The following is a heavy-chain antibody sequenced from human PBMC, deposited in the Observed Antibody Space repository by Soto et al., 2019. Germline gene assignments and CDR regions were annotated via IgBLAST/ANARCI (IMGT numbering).Heavy chain of an antibody. CDR3: AKDRMGAGILGDFDY. V-gene: IGHV3-30*18. CDR1: GFTFSSYG. Sequence: QVQLVESGGGVVQPGESLRLSCAGSGFTFSSYGMDWVRQAPGKGLEWVAVISYDGSNKYYVDSVKGRFTFSRDNSKNTLYLQMNSLRAEDTAVYYCAKDRMGAGILGDFDYWGQGMLVTVSS. CDR2: ISYDGSNK. J-gene: IGHJ4*02. D-gene: IGHD1-1*01.